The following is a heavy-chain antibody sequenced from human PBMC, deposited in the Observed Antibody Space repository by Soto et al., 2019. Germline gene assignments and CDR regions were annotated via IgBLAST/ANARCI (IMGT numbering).Heavy chain of an antibody. CDR2: ISYDGSNK. V-gene: IGHV3-30-3*01. CDR1: GFTFSSYA. Sequence: QVQLVESGGGVVQPGRSLRLSCAASGFTFSSYAMHWVRQAPGQGLEWVALISYDGSNKYYADSVKGRFTISTDNSKNTLYLQMNGLRPEDTAVYHCARDQGGTTLYYHGMDVWGQWTTVTVSS. J-gene: IGHJ6*02. D-gene: IGHD1-7*01. CDR3: ARDQGGTTLYYHGMDV.